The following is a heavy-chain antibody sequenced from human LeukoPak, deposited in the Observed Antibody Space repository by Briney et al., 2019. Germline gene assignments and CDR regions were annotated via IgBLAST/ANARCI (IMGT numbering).Heavy chain of an antibody. CDR2: ISWNSGSI. D-gene: IGHD3-10*01. V-gene: IGHV3-9*01. J-gene: IGHJ2*01. CDR1: GFTFDDYA. Sequence: GGSLRLSCAASGFTFDDYAMHWVRQAPGKGLEWVSGISWNSGSIGYADSVKGRFTISRDNAKNSLYLQMNSLRAEDTALYYCAKATENPFGEWYFDLWGRGTLVTVSS. CDR3: AKATENPFGEWYFDL.